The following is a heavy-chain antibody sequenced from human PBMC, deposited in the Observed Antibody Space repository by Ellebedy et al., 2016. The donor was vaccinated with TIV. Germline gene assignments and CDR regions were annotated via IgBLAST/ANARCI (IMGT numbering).Heavy chain of an antibody. Sequence: GESLKISCAASGCTLTNYDMHWVRQATGKGLEWVSAIGTAGDTYYAGSVKGRFTISRENAKNSLYLQMNSLRAEDTAVYYCARATAGFDYWGQGTLVTVSS. CDR2: IGTAGDT. J-gene: IGHJ4*02. CDR1: GCTLTNYD. CDR3: ARATAGFDY. D-gene: IGHD1-1*01. V-gene: IGHV3-13*01.